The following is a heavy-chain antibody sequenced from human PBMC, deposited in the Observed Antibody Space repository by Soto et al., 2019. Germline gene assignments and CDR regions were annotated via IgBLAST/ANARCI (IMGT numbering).Heavy chain of an antibody. D-gene: IGHD3-9*01. CDR2: IWYDGSNK. J-gene: IGHJ4*02. CDR3: ARGLRYFDWLSFDY. Sequence: GGSLRLSCAASGFTFSSYGMHWVRQDPGKGLEWVAVIWYDGSNKYYADSVKGRFTISRDNSKNTLYLQMNSLRAEDTAVYYCARGLRYFDWLSFDYWGQGTLVTAPQ. V-gene: IGHV3-33*01. CDR1: GFTFSSYG.